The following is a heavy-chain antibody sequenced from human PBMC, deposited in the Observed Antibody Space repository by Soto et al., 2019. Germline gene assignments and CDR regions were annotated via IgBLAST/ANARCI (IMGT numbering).Heavy chain of an antibody. J-gene: IGHJ3*02. CDR3: ARDLYYDILTHAFDI. CDR1: GYTFTSYG. Sequence: GASVKVSWKGSGYTFTSYGISWGRQAPGQGLEWMGWISAYNGNTNYAQKLQGRVTMTTDTSTSTAYMELRSLRSDDTAVYYCARDLYYDILTHAFDIWGQGTMVTVSS. V-gene: IGHV1-18*01. CDR2: ISAYNGNT. D-gene: IGHD3-9*01.